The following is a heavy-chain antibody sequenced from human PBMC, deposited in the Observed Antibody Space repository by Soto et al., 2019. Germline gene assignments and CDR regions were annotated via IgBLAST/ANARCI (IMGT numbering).Heavy chain of an antibody. J-gene: IGHJ6*02. CDR3: ARDQGGEFLKGSGMDV. Sequence: QVQLQESGPGLVKPSETLSLTCTVSGDSISRYYWSWIRLSPGKGLEWIGYIYYSGETNYNPSVKGRVTISVDRTKNQFSLKLSSVTAADTAVYYCARDQGGEFLKGSGMDVWGQGTTVTVFS. V-gene: IGHV4-59*01. D-gene: IGHD3-10*01. CDR1: GDSISRYY. CDR2: IYYSGET.